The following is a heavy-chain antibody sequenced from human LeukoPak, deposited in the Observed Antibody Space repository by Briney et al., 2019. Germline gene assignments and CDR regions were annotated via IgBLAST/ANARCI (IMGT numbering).Heavy chain of an antibody. J-gene: IGHJ4*02. CDR3: AKHLFTASYTSTFDY. CDR1: GFTFSSYG. D-gene: IGHD1-26*01. V-gene: IGHV3-30*02. CDR2: IRNDGGNT. Sequence: PGGSLRLSCAASGFTFSSYGMHWVRQAPGKGLEWVAFIRNDGGNTYYVDSVKGRFTISRDNSKNTLYLQMNSLRAEDTAVYYCAKHLFTASYTSTFDYWGQGTLVTVSS.